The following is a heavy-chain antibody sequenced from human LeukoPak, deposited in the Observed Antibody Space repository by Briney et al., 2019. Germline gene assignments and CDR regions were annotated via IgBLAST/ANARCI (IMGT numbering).Heavy chain of an antibody. V-gene: IGHV4-59*01. CDR1: GGSISSYY. CDR2: IYYSGST. CDR3: ARNYYDSSGYYYGEQYYFDC. D-gene: IGHD3-22*01. Sequence: SETLSLTCTVSGGSISSYYWSWIRQPPGKGLEWIGYIYYSGSTNYNPSLKSRVTISVDTSKNQFSLKLSSVTAADTAVYYCARNYYDSSGYYYGEQYYFDCWGQGTLVTVSS. J-gene: IGHJ4*02.